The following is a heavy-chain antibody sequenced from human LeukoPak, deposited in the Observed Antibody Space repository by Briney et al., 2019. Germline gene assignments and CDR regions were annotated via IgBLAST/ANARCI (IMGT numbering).Heavy chain of an antibody. D-gene: IGHD3-10*01. CDR3: ARIYLKLASAS. J-gene: IGHJ5*02. CDR1: GFTFTSYW. CDR2: IKEDGSEK. V-gene: IGHV3-7*01. Sequence: GGSLRLSCAASGFTFTSYWMSWVRQAPGKGLEWVANIKEDGSEKYYVDSVKGRFTISRDNAKNSVSLQMNSLRAEDTAVYYCARIYLKLASASWGQGTLVTVSS.